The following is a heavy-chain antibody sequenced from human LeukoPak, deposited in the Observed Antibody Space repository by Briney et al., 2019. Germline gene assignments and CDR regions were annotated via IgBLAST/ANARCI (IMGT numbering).Heavy chain of an antibody. Sequence: SETLSLTCTVSGYSISSGYSWGWIRQPPGKGLEWIGSIYYSVRSFYKMSLKSRVTISVDTSKNQLSLELNSVTAADTALYYCARVPVSTAYLHYYSMDVWGKGTAVTVSS. CDR3: ARVPVSTAYLHYYSMDV. CDR2: IYYSVRS. J-gene: IGHJ6*03. D-gene: IGHD3-9*01. CDR1: GYSISSGYS. V-gene: IGHV4-38-2*02.